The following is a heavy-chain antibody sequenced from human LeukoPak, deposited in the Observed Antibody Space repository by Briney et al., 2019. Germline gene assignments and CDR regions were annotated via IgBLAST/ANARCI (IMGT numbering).Heavy chain of an antibody. CDR3: ARLIAVAGTNYFDY. D-gene: IGHD6-19*01. CDR1: GYSFTSYW. J-gene: IGHJ4*02. Sequence: LGESLKISCKGSGYSFTSYWIVWVRQMPGKGLEWMGIIYPGDSDTRYSPSFQGQVTISADKSISTAYLQWSSLKASDTDMYYCARLIAVAGTNYFDYWGQGTLVTVSS. V-gene: IGHV5-51*01. CDR2: IYPGDSDT.